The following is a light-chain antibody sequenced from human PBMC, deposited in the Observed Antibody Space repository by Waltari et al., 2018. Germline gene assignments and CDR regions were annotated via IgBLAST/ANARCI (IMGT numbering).Light chain of an antibody. J-gene: IGKJ5*01. CDR3: QQYNDWPDT. CDR1: QSINRN. Sequence: EIVMTQSSGTPSVSPGKRPTLSCRASQSINRNLAWYQQKSGQAPRLLIYGTSTRATGIPARFSGSGSGTEFTLTISSLQSEDFAVYYCQQYNDWPDTFGQGTRLEIK. V-gene: IGKV3-15*01. CDR2: GTS.